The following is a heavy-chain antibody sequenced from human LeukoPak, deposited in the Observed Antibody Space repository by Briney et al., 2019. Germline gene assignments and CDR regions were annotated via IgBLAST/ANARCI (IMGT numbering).Heavy chain of an antibody. Sequence: GGSLRLSCAASGFTFSSYAMLWLRQAPGKGLEYVSAINSRGDSTYYANSVKGRFTISRDNSKNTLNLQMGTLRPEDMAVYYCARVYGYNYDYWGQGTLVTVSS. CDR1: GFTFSSYA. J-gene: IGHJ4*02. CDR3: ARVYGYNYDY. D-gene: IGHD5-12*01. V-gene: IGHV3-64*01. CDR2: INSRGDST.